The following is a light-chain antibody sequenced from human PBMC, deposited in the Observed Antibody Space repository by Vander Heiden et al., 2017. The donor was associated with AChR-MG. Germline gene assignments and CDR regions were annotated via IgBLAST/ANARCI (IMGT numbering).Light chain of an antibody. V-gene: IGKV2-28*01. Sequence: VMTQSPLSLPVTPGEPASISCRSSQSLLHSNGYNYLDWYLQKPGQSPQLLIYLGSNRASGVPDRFSGSGSGTDCTLKISRVEAEDVGVYYCMQALQTPWMFGQGTKVEI. J-gene: IGKJ1*01. CDR3: MQALQTPWM. CDR2: LGS. CDR1: QSLLHSNGYNY.